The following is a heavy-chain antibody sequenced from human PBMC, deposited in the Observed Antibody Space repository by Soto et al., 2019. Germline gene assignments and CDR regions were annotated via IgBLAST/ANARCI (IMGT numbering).Heavy chain of an antibody. D-gene: IGHD3-22*01. V-gene: IGHV4-30-2*01. J-gene: IGHJ4*02. Sequence: SETLSLTCAVSGGSISSGGYSWSWIRQPPGKGLEWIGYIYHSGSTYYNPSLKSRVTISVDRSKNQFSLKLSSVTAADTAVYHCARAGNQGYYDSSGYMPYYFDYWGQGTLVTVSS. CDR2: IYHSGST. CDR1: GGSISSGGYS. CDR3: ARAGNQGYYDSSGYMPYYFDY.